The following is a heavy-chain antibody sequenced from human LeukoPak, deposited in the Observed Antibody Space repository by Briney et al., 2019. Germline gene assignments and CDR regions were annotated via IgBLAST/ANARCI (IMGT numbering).Heavy chain of an antibody. Sequence: PGGSLRLSCAASGFTFSNFWMHWVRQAPGKGLVWVSRINSDGSDTSYADSVKGRLTISRDNAKNTLYLQMNNLRAEDTAIYYCVGGYDPHYWGQGTLVTVSS. CDR1: GFTFSNFW. J-gene: IGHJ4*02. CDR3: VGGYDPHY. CDR2: INSDGSDT. V-gene: IGHV3-74*01. D-gene: IGHD2-15*01.